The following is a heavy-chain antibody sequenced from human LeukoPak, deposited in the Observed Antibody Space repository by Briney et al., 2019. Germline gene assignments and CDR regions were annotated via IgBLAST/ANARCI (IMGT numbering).Heavy chain of an antibody. CDR1: GGSLSCYY. Sequence: PSETLSLTCTVSGGSLSCYYWTWIRQPPGKALEWIGYIYYSGRTSYNPSLKSRVTMSVDTSKNQFSLKLSSVTAADTAVYYCARQQASTMTTHDWGQGTLVTVSS. V-gene: IGHV4-59*08. CDR2: IYYSGRT. CDR3: ARQQASTMTTHD. D-gene: IGHD4-17*01. J-gene: IGHJ4*02.